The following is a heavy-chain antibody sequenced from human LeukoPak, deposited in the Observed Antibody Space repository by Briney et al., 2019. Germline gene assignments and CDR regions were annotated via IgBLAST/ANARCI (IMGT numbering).Heavy chain of an antibody. CDR1: GGSISSYY. J-gene: IGHJ4*02. D-gene: IGHD6-13*01. V-gene: IGHV4-59*08. CDR3: ARHGTAAATFDY. CDR2: IYYSGST. Sequence: PSETLSLTCTVSGGSISSYYWSWIRQPPGKGLEWIGYIYYSGSTNYNPSLKSRVTISVDTSNNQFSLKLSSVTAADTAVYSCARHGTAAATFDYWGQGTLVTVSS.